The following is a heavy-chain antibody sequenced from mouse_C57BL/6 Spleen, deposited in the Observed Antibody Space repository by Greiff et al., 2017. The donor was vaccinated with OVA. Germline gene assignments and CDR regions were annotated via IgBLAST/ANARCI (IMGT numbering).Heavy chain of an antibody. J-gene: IGHJ2*01. CDR3: ARVEDGYYDFDY. CDR2: IHPNSGST. Sequence: QVQLQQPGAELVKPGASVKLSCKASGYTFTSYWMHWVKQRPGQGLEWIGMIHPNSGSTNYNEKFKSKATLTVDKSSSTAYMQLSSLTSEDSAVYYCARVEDGYYDFDYWGQGTTRTVSS. V-gene: IGHV1-64*01. D-gene: IGHD2-3*01. CDR1: GYTFTSYW.